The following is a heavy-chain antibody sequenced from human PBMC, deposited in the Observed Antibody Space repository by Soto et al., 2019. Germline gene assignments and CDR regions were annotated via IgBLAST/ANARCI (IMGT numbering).Heavy chain of an antibody. Sequence: PLEILSLTCTVSGGSISRYYWSWIRQPPGKGLEWIGYMYNTGSTVYNPPFKSRVTISVDTSKNQFSLKLNSVTAADTAVYYCARDLWGYCGTDCYPLDVWGQGTTVTVSS. V-gene: IGHV4-59*01. CDR2: MYNTGST. CDR1: GGSISRYY. CDR3: ARDLWGYCGTDCYPLDV. D-gene: IGHD2-21*02. J-gene: IGHJ6*02.